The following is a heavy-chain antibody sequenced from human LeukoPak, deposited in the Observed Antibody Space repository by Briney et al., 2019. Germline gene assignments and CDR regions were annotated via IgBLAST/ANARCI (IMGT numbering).Heavy chain of an antibody. J-gene: IGHJ4*02. CDR2: ISGSGAST. CDR3: VRDLGGRSGH. V-gene: IGHV3-23*01. CDR1: GFTLSTNA. D-gene: IGHD1-26*01. Sequence: GGSLRLSCLTSGFTLSTNAMSWVRQAPGKGLEWISGISGSGASTYYADSVKGRSTIFRDNAKNTLYLQMNSLRAEDTAVYYCVRDLGGRSGHWGQGTLVTVSS.